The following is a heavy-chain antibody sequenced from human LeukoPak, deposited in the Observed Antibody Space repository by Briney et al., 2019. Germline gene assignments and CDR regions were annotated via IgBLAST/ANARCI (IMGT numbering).Heavy chain of an antibody. CDR2: IYHSGSI. CDR1: GYSIGSGYY. CDR3: ARDPYGDYGQYFDY. V-gene: IGHV4-38-2*01. J-gene: IGHJ4*02. Sequence: PSETLSLTCAVSGYSIGSGYYWGWIRQPPGKGLEWIGSIYHSGSIYYNPSPKSRVTISIDTSKNQFSLKLSSVTATDTAVFYCARDPYGDYGQYFDYWGQGTLVTVSS. D-gene: IGHD4-17*01.